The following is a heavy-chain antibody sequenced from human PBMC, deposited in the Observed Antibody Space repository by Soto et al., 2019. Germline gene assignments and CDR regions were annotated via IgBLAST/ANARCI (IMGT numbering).Heavy chain of an antibody. CDR3: AKWGSYYYDSSGYPYDAFDI. CDR1: GFTFSSYA. V-gene: IGHV3-23*01. D-gene: IGHD3-22*01. CDR2: ISGSGGST. J-gene: IGHJ3*02. Sequence: GGSLRLSCAASGFTFSSYAMSWVRQAPGKGLEWVSAISGSGGSTYYADSVKGRFTISRDNSKNTLYLQMNSLRAEDTAVYYCAKWGSYYYDSSGYPYDAFDIWGQGTMVTVSS.